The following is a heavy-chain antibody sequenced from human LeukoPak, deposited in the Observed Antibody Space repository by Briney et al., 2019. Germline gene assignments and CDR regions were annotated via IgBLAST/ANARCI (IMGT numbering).Heavy chain of an antibody. J-gene: IGHJ4*02. CDR3: ARGRADYYDSSTLGY. D-gene: IGHD3-22*01. CDR2: ISGSGGDT. V-gene: IGHV3-23*01. CDR1: GFTFRSYA. Sequence: PGGSLRLSCAASGFTFRSYALSWVRQAPGKGLEWVSAISGSGGDTYYADSVKGRFTISRDNAKNSLYLQMNSLRAEDTAVYYCARGRADYYDSSTLGYWGQGTLVTVSS.